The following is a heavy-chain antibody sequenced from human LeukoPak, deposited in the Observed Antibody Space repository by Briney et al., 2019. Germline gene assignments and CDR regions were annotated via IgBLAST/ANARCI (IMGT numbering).Heavy chain of an antibody. CDR3: ARRRFCSGGSCYSDEYYFDY. CDR1: GDSISSYY. V-gene: IGHV4-59*08. J-gene: IGHJ4*02. Sequence: SGTLSLTCTVSGDSISSYYWSWIRQPPGKGLEWIGYIYYSGSTKYNPSLKNRVTISVDTSKNQFSLKLSSVTGADTAVYYCARRRFCSGGSCYSDEYYFDYWGQGTLVTVSS. D-gene: IGHD2-15*01. CDR2: IYYSGST.